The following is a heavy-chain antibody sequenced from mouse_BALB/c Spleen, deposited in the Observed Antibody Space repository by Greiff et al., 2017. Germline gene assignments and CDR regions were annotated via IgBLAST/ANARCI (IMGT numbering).Heavy chain of an antibody. Sequence: EVQLQQSGPELVKPGASVKIPCKASGYTFTDYNMDWVKQSHGKSLEWIGDINPNNGGTIYNQKFKGKATLTVDKSSSTAYMELRSLTSEDTAVYYCARRVSEGFAMDYWGQGTSVTVSS. CDR1: GYTFTDYN. CDR3: ARRVSEGFAMDY. J-gene: IGHJ4*01. CDR2: INPNNGGT. V-gene: IGHV1-18*01.